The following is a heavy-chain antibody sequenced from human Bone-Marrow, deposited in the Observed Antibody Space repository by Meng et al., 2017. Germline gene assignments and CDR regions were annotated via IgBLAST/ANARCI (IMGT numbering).Heavy chain of an antibody. Sequence: ASVKVSCKASGYTFPDYWLHWVRPAPGQGLEWMGRINPKSGDTHYAQRFQGRVTMTEDTSTSTAYMELSGLRSDDTAMYYYARDEDISAAGKLFVEYWGHGTRVTVSS. V-gene: IGHV1-2*06. CDR1: GYTFPDYW. D-gene: IGHD6-13*01. CDR2: INPKSGDT. CDR3: ARDEDISAAGKLFVEY. J-gene: IGHJ4*01.